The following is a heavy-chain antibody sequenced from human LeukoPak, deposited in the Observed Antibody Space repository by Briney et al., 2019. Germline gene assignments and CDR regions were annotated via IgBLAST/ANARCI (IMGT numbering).Heavy chain of an antibody. CDR3: AKDPSVVVAATVREELDY. Sequence: SGGSLRLSCAASGFTFSSSWMDWVSPVQGKGLEWVSAISGSGGSTYYADSVKGRFTISRDNSKNTLYLQMNSLRAEDTAVYYCAKDPSVVVAATVREELDYWGQGTLVTVSS. V-gene: IGHV3-23*01. CDR2: ISGSGGST. D-gene: IGHD2-15*01. J-gene: IGHJ4*02. CDR1: GFTFSSSW.